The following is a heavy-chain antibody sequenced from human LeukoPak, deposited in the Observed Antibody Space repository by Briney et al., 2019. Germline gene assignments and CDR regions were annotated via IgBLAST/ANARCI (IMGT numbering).Heavy chain of an antibody. V-gene: IGHV3-30*03. CDR3: ARDRGSGSSSFDY. CDR1: GFTFSSYG. J-gene: IGHJ4*02. Sequence: GGSLRLSCAASGFTFSSYGMHWVRQAPGKGLEWVAVISYDGSNKYYADSVKGRFTISRDNSKNTLYLQMNSLRAEDTAVYYCARDRGSGSSSFDYWGQGTLVTVSS. CDR2: ISYDGSNK. D-gene: IGHD1-26*01.